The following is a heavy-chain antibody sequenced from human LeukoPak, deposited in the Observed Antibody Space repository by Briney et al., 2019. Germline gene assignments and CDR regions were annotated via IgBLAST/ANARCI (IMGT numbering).Heavy chain of an antibody. D-gene: IGHD5-24*01. CDR1: GYTFTSYD. CDR2: MNPNSGNT. CDR3: ARAGRWLQFVNDY. Sequence: ASVKVSCKASGYTFTSYDINWVRQATGQGLEWMGWMNPNSGNTGYAQKFQGRVTMTRNTSISTAYMELSSLRSEDTAVYYYARAGRWLQFVNDYWGQGTLVTVSS. J-gene: IGHJ4*02. V-gene: IGHV1-8*01.